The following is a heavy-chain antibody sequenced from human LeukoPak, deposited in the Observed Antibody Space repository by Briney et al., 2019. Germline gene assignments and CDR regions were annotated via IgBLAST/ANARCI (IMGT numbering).Heavy chain of an antibody. CDR2: INHSGST. V-gene: IGHV4-34*01. D-gene: IGHD2-2*01. J-gene: IGHJ6*03. Sequence: PSETLSLTCAVYGGSFSGYYWSWIRQPPGEGLEWIGEINHSGSTNYNPSLKSRVTISVDTSKNQFSLKLSSVTAADTAVYYCARGPLGYCSSTSCSGRKYYYYYYMDVWGKGTTVTVS. CDR3: ARGPLGYCSSTSCSGRKYYYYYYMDV. CDR1: GGSFSGYY.